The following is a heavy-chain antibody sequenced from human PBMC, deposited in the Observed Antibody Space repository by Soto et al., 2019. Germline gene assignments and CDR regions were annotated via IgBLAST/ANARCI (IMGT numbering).Heavy chain of an antibody. CDR1: GYTFTTSG. V-gene: IGHV1-18*01. CDR3: ARDSISMIVVVTQYYQYGMDV. J-gene: IGHJ6*02. CDR2: TSGDNGNT. D-gene: IGHD3-22*01. Sequence: ASVKVSCKDSGYTFTTSGISWVRQAPGQGLEWMGWTSGDNGNTKYAQKFQGRVTMSTNTSTSTAYMELRSLRSDDTAVYYCARDSISMIVVVTQYYQYGMDVWGQGTTVTVSS.